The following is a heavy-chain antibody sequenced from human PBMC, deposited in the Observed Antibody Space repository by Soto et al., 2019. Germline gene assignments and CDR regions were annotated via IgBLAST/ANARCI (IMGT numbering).Heavy chain of an antibody. V-gene: IGHV3-33*01. D-gene: IGHD5-12*01. CDR2: ILYDENNK. CDR3: ARVGVVATWELFDF. J-gene: IGHJ4*02. Sequence: QVQLVESGGGVVQPGGSLRLSCTASGFSFTSYAMHWVRQAPGKGLEWVALILYDENNKYYADSVKGRFTISRDNSKHTLYLQMNSLRAEDTSVYYCARVGVVATWELFDFWGQGTLVTVSS. CDR1: GFSFTSYA.